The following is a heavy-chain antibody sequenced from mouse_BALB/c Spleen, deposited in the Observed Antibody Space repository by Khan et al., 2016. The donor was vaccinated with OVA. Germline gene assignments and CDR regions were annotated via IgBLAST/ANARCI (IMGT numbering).Heavy chain of an antibody. Sequence: EVQLVESGGDLVKPGGSLKLSCAASGFTFSSYSMSWVRQTPDKRLEWVASISSGGDYTYYPDSVKGRFTISRDNAKNTLYLQMSDLKSEDTAMXYCADQLTGSVSYRGQGTLVTVSA. J-gene: IGHJ3*01. CDR2: ISSGGDYT. D-gene: IGHD4-1*01. CDR1: GFTFSSYS. V-gene: IGHV5-6*01. CDR3: ADQLTGSVSY.